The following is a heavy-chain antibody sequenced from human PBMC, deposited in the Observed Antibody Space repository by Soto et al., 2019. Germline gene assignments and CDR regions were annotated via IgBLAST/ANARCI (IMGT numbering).Heavy chain of an antibody. J-gene: IGHJ6*03. Sequence: EVQLVESGGGLVQPGGSLRLSCAASGFNVSSNYMSWVRQAPGKGLEWVSVIYSGGSTYYADSVKGRFTISRDNSKNTLSIQMQSLRDEDTAVYYCARDRVATRQEYYYYYMDVWGKGTTVTVSS. CDR3: ARDRVATRQEYYYYYMDV. CDR1: GFNVSSNY. D-gene: IGHD5-12*01. CDR2: IYSGGST. V-gene: IGHV3-66*01.